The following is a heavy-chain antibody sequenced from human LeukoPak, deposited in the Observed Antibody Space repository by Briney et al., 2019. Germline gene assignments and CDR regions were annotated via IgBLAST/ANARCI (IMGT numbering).Heavy chain of an antibody. CDR2: INPNSGGT. CDR1: GYTFTGYY. Sequence: ASVKVSCKASGYTFTGYYMHWVRQAPGQGLEWMGWINPNSGGTNYAQKFQGRVTMTRDTSISTAYMELSRLRSDDTAVYYCARSGTKGGSGSYYYYYGMDVWGQGTTVTVSS. V-gene: IGHV1-2*02. J-gene: IGHJ6*02. CDR3: ARSGTKGGSGSYYYYYGMDV. D-gene: IGHD3-10*01.